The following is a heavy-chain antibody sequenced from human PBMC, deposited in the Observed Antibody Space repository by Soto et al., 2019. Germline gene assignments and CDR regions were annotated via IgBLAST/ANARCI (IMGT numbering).Heavy chain of an antibody. CDR2: SNHVLST. D-gene: IGHD6-19*01. CDR3: AXGXCLRFGSGLHRYINWFDP. CDR1: GGSFSGYY. V-gene: IGHV4-34*01. J-gene: IGHJ5*02. Sequence: SETLSLTCAVYGGSFSGYYWIWIRQPPVNGLGLIGESNHVLSTNYNPSLKSRVTISLNASKNHFSLKLSSFTAADAAVDYCAXGXCLRFGSGLHRYINWFDPWGQGTLVTVSS.